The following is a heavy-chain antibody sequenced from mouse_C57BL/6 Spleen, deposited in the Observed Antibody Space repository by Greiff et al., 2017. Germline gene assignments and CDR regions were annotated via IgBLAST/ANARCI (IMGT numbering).Heavy chain of an antibody. V-gene: IGHV1-64*01. CDR1: GYTFTSYW. CDR2: IHPNSGST. D-gene: IGHD1-1*01. Sequence: QVQLQQPGAELVKPGASVKLSCKASGYTFTSYWMHWVKQRPGQGLEWIGMIHPNSGSTNYNEKFKGKATLTVDKSSSTAYMQLSSLTSEDAAVYYCARRTVVAMDYWGQGTSVTVSS. J-gene: IGHJ4*01. CDR3: ARRTVVAMDY.